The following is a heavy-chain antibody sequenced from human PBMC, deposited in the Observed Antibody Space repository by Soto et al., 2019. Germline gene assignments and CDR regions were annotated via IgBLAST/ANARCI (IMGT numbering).Heavy chain of an antibody. Sequence: SETLSLTCSVSGGSISSDSYYWGWIRQPPGKGLEWIASIYHSGSTYYNPSFRSRVTISVDTSKNQFSLNLNSVTAADTAVYYCVRLLTGYYRSPWWFDPWGQGILVTVSS. D-gene: IGHD3-9*01. CDR3: VRLLTGYYRSPWWFDP. V-gene: IGHV4-39*01. J-gene: IGHJ5*02. CDR1: GGSISSDSYY. CDR2: IYHSGST.